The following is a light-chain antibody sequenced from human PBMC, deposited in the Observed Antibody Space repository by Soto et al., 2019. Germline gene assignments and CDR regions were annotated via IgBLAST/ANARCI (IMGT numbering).Light chain of an antibody. CDR3: HQYYKWPLT. CDR2: DAS. V-gene: IGKV3-15*01. Sequence: EIVMTQSPATLSVSPGESATLSCRASQSVGSNLAWYQQKPGQAPSLLIYDASTRATGIPARFSGSGSGTDFTLTISSLQSQDFAVYYCHQYYKWPLTFGGRTKVEI. CDR1: QSVGSN. J-gene: IGKJ4*01.